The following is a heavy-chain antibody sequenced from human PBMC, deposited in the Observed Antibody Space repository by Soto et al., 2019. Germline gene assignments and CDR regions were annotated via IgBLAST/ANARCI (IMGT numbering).Heavy chain of an antibody. CDR3: ARVFDYYYGMDV. Sequence: PSETLSLTCTVSGGSISSSSYYWGWIRQPPGKGLEWIGSIYYSGSTYYNPSLKSRVTISVDTSKNQFSLKLSSVTAADTAVYYCARVFDYYYGMDVWGQGTTVTVSS. CDR1: GGSISSSSYY. CDR2: IYYSGST. V-gene: IGHV4-39*01. J-gene: IGHJ6*02.